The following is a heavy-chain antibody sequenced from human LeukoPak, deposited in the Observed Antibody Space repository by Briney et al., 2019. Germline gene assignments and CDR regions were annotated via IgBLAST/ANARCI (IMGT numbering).Heavy chain of an antibody. D-gene: IGHD4-17*01. CDR3: AKDMRAVTTGLYMDY. J-gene: IGHJ4*02. V-gene: IGHV3-9*01. CDR2: ISWNSGSI. Sequence: PGGSLRLSCAASGFTFDDYAMHWVRQAPGKGLEWVSGISWNSGSIGYADSVKGRFTISRDNAKNSLYLQMNSLRAEDTALYYCAKDMRAVTTGLYMDYWGQGTLVTVSP. CDR1: GFTFDDYA.